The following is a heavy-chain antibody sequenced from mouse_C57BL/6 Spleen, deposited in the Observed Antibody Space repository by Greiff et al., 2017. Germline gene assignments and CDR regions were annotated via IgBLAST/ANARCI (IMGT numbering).Heavy chain of an antibody. CDR2: IHPNSGST. Sequence: QVQLQQPGAELVKPGASVKMSCKASGYTFTSYWMNWVKQRPGQGLEWIGVIHPNSGSTNYNEKFKSKATLTVDKSSSTAYMQLSSLTSEDSAVYYCARQLMAGFGGWGNGPPVTVAA. V-gene: IGHV1-64*01. D-gene: IGHD2-3*01. J-gene: IGHJ3*01. CDR1: GYTFTSYW. CDR3: ARQLMAGFGG.